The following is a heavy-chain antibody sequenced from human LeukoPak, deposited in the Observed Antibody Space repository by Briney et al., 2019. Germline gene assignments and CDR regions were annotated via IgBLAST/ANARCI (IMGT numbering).Heavy chain of an antibody. J-gene: IGHJ5*02. D-gene: IGHD4-23*01. CDR1: GGTFSSYA. CDR2: IIPIFGTA. Sequence: SVKVSCKASGGTFSSYAISWVRQAPGQGLEWMGRIIPIFGTANYAQKFQGRVTITTDESTSTAYMELSGLRSEDTAVYYCARGHDYGGNDHNWFDPWGQGTLVTVSS. V-gene: IGHV1-69*05. CDR3: ARGHDYGGNDHNWFDP.